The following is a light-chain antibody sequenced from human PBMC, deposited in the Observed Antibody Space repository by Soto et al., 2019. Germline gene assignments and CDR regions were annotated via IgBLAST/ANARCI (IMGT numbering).Light chain of an antibody. Sequence: DIVLTQSPATLSLSPGERATLSCRASQSISNHLAWYQKKPGQAPRLLIYDASNRATGIPARFSGSGSGTDFTLTISSLEPEDFAVYYRLETSGQGTKLEMK. CDR1: QSISNH. J-gene: IGKJ2*01. CDR2: DAS. V-gene: IGKV3-11*01. CDR3: LET.